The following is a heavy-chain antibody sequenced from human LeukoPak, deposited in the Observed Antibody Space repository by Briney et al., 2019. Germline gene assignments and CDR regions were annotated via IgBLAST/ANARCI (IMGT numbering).Heavy chain of an antibody. D-gene: IGHD6-19*01. Sequence: GGSLRISCAASRFTFNSYGMNWVRQAPGKGLESVTLISYDGDEKYYVDSVKGRFTISRDNSKRTVYLQMNGLRPEDTALYYCAKDRWPVLSTKSNGWSPLDSWGQGTLVIVSS. CDR1: RFTFNSYG. J-gene: IGHJ4*02. V-gene: IGHV3-30*18. CDR2: ISYDGDEK. CDR3: AKDRWPVLSTKSNGWSPLDS.